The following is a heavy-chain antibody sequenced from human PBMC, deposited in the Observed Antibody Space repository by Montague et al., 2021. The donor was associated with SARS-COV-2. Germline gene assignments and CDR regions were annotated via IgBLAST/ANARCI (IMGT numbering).Heavy chain of an antibody. J-gene: IGHJ3*02. CDR1: GGSFSGYY. CDR3: ARVPDYYDSSGYYFDAFDI. D-gene: IGHD3-22*01. V-gene: IGHV4-34*01. Sequence: SETLSLTCAVYGGSFSGYYWSWIRQPPGKGLEWIGESNRSGSINYNPSLKSRVTISVDTSKNQFSLKLSSVTAADTAVYYCARVPDYYDSSGYYFDAFDIWGQGTMVTVSS. CDR2: SNRSGSI.